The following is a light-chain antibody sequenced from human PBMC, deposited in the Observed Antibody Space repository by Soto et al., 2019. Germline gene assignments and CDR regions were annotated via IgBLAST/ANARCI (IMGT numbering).Light chain of an antibody. J-gene: IGLJ3*02. V-gene: IGLV2-14*01. Sequence: ALTQPASVSGSPGQSITISCTGTSNDVGGYNYVSWYQQHPGKAPKLLIYDVTTRPSGVSSRFSGSKSGNTASLTISGLQTEDEAEYYCTSYTSVSTVVFGGGTQLTVL. CDR2: DVT. CDR3: TSYTSVSTVV. CDR1: SNDVGGYNY.